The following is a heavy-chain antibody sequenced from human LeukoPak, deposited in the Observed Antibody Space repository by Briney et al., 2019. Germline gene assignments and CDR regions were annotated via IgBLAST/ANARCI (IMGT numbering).Heavy chain of an antibody. Sequence: KPGASVKVSCKASGYAFTSYGISWVRQAPGQGFEWMGWISTYNGNTNHAQKLQDRVTMTTDTSTSTAYMELRSLRSDDTAVYYCARTYDSSGHDAFDIWGQGTMVTVSS. V-gene: IGHV1-18*01. CDR3: ARTYDSSGHDAFDI. J-gene: IGHJ3*02. CDR2: ISTYNGNT. D-gene: IGHD3-22*01. CDR1: GYAFTSYG.